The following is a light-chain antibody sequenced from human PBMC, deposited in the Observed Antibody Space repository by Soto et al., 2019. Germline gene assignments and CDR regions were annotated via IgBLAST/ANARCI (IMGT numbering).Light chain of an antibody. CDR1: QSVSGSY. CDR2: GAS. CDR3: QQYVGSAGIT. V-gene: IGKV3-20*01. J-gene: IGKJ5*01. Sequence: EIVLTQSPGTLSLSPGERATLSCRASQSVSGSYLAWYQQKPGQAPKLVIHGASSRAAGIPDRFNGTGSGTDFTLTISRLEPEDFAVYHCQQYVGSAGITFGQGTRLEIK.